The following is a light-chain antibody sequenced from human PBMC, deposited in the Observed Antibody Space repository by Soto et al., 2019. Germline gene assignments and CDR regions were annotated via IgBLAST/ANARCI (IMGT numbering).Light chain of an antibody. CDR2: EVN. Sequence: QSALTQPPSASGSPGQSVTISCTGTSSDVGAYNYVSWYQQYPGKAPKLMIYEVNKRPSGVPDRFSGSKSGKTASLTVSGLQPEDEAGYHCTSYAGSNIWVFGGGTKLTVL. CDR1: SSDVGAYNY. V-gene: IGLV2-8*01. CDR3: TSYAGSNIWV. J-gene: IGLJ3*02.